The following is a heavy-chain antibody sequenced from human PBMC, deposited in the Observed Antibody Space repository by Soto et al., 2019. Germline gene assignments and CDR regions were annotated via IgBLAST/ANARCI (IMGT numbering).Heavy chain of an antibody. V-gene: IGHV4-31*03. CDR3: ARGRPHDGGGKDFDY. CDR2: IYYSGST. D-gene: IGHD2-15*01. Sequence: SETLSLTCTVSGGSISSGGYYWSWIRQHPGKGLEWIGYIYYSGSTYYNPSLKSRVTISVDTSKNQVSLKLSSVTAADTAVYYCARGRPHDGGGKDFDYWGQGTLVTVSS. CDR1: GGSISSGGYY. J-gene: IGHJ4*02.